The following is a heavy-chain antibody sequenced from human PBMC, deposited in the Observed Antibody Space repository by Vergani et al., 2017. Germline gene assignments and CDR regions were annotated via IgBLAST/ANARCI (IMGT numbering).Heavy chain of an antibody. CDR3: ARDTITMVRGVIRALGYWYFDL. D-gene: IGHD3-10*01. CDR1: GYTFTSYY. V-gene: IGHV1-46*01. Sequence: QVQLVQSGAEVKKPGASVKVSCKASGYTFTSYYMHWVRQAPGQGLEWMGIINPSGGSTSYAQKFQGRVTMTRDTSTSTVYMELSSLRSEDTAVYYCARDTITMVRGVIRALGYWYFDLWGRGTLVTVSS. CDR2: INPSGGST. J-gene: IGHJ2*01.